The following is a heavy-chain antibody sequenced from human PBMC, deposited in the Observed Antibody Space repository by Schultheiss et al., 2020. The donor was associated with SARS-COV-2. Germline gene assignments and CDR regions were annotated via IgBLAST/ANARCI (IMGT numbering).Heavy chain of an antibody. D-gene: IGHD3-3*01. CDR2: INHSGST. V-gene: IGHV4-39*07. CDR1: GGSISSSSYY. Sequence: GSLRLSCTASGGSISSSSYYWGWIRQPPGKGLEWIGEINHSGSTNYNPSLKSRVTISVDTSKNQFSLKLSSVTAADTAVYYCARSTGFLLWFDPWGQGTLVTVSS. CDR3: ARSTGFLLWFDP. J-gene: IGHJ5*02.